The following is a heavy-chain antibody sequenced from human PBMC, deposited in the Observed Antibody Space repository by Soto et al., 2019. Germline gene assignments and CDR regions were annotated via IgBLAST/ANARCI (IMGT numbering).Heavy chain of an antibody. CDR1: GYTFIIYC. CDR2: ISAYNGNI. V-gene: IGHV1-18*01. D-gene: IGHD6-13*01. CDR3: ARVIAAAGTRKNNYYYYYMDV. J-gene: IGHJ6*03. Sequence: ASVKVSCKASGYTFIIYCISWVRQAPGQGLEWMGGISAYNGNINYAQELQGRVTMTTDTSTRTAYMEMRSLRSDDTAVYYCARVIAAAGTRKNNYYYYYMDVWGKGTTVTVSS.